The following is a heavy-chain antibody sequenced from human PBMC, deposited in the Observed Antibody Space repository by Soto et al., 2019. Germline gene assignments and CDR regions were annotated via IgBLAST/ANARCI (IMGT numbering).Heavy chain of an antibody. V-gene: IGHV3-21*01. J-gene: IGHJ6*02. CDR1: GFTFSSYS. CDR3: ASFGRAVMRAYYGMDV. D-gene: IGHD3-3*01. Sequence: EVQLVESGGGLVKPGGSLRLSCAASGFTFSSYSMNWVRQAPGKGLEWVSSISSSSSYIYYADSVKGRFTISRDNAKNSLYLQMNSLRAEDTAVYYCASFGRAVMRAYYGMDVWGQGTTVTVSS. CDR2: ISSSSSYI.